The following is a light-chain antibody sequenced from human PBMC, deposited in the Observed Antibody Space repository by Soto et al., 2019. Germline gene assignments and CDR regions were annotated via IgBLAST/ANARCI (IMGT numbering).Light chain of an antibody. CDR1: QSVNGF. J-gene: IGKJ1*01. V-gene: IGKV3-15*01. CDR3: LQHYAWPWT. CDR2: RIF. Sequence: EIVMTQSPGTLSVFPGESVTLSCRASQSVNGFLDWFQHKPGQAPRLVLKRIFIRAIGVPARFSGSGSETECTLTINGLQSEDSGVYYCLQHYAWPWTFGQGTKVEIK.